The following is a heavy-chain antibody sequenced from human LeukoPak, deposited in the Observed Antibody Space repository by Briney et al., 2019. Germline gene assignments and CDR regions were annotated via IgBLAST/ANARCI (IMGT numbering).Heavy chain of an antibody. CDR3: ARSSSWYLYYFDY. D-gene: IGHD6-13*01. Sequence: GGSLRLSCAASGFTFSSYSMNWVRQAPGKGLEWVSYISSSSSTIYYADSVKGRFTISRDNAKNSLYLQMDSLRDEDTAVYYCARSSSWYLYYFDYWGQGTLVTVSS. CDR2: ISSSSSTI. V-gene: IGHV3-48*02. J-gene: IGHJ4*02. CDR1: GFTFSSYS.